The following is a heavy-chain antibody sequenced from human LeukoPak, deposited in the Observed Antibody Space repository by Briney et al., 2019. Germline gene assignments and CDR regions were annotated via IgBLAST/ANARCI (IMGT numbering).Heavy chain of an antibody. CDR1: GDSVSSNSAA. D-gene: IGHD1-26*01. J-gene: IGHJ6*03. Sequence: SQTLSLTCAISGDSVSSNSAAWNWIRQSPSRGLEWLGRTYYRSKWYNDYAVSVKSRITINPDTSKNQFSLQLNSVTPEDTAVYYCAREGPRWELPPYYYYMDVWGKGTTVTVSS. CDR3: AREGPRWELPPYYYYMDV. V-gene: IGHV6-1*01. CDR2: TYYRSKWYN.